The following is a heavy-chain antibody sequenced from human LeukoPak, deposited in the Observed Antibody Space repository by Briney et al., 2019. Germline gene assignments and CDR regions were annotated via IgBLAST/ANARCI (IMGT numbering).Heavy chain of an antibody. CDR2: MNPNSGNT. J-gene: IGHJ4*02. CDR3: TRGSSGRRDN. D-gene: IGHD6-19*01. V-gene: IGHV1-8*01. CDR1: GYRFTSCY. Sequence: ASVKVSCKASGYRFTSCYINWLRQATGQGLEWMGWMNPNSGNTGYGQSFQGRITMTRDISIGTAYMELSNLTSGDTAIYYCTRGSSGRRDNWGQGTLVTVSA.